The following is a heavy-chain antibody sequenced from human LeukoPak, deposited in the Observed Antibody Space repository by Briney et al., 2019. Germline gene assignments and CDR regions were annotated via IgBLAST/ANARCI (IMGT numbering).Heavy chain of an antibody. CDR3: ARYQTPIAAAGSRYAFDI. CDR1: GGSISSYY. D-gene: IGHD6-13*01. CDR2: IYYSGST. Sequence: SETLSLTCTVSGGSISSYYWSWIRQPPGKGLEWIGYIYYSGSTNYNPSLKSRVTMSVDTSKNQFSLKLSSVTAADTAVYYCARYQTPIAAAGSRYAFDIWGQGTMVTVSS. V-gene: IGHV4-59*01. J-gene: IGHJ3*02.